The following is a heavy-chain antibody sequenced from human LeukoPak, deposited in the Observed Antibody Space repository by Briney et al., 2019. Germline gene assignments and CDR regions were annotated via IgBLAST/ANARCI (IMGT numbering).Heavy chain of an antibody. V-gene: IGHV3-9*01. J-gene: IGHJ4*02. CDR2: ISWDSGSI. CDR3: AKAYCSSTSCPLDY. D-gene: IGHD2-2*01. CDR1: GFTFDDYA. Sequence: GGSLRLSCAASGFTFDDYAMHWVRQAPGKGLEWVSGISWDSGSIGYADSVKGRFTISRDNAKNSLYLQMNSLRAEDTALYYCAKAYCSSTSCPLDYWGQGTLVTVSS.